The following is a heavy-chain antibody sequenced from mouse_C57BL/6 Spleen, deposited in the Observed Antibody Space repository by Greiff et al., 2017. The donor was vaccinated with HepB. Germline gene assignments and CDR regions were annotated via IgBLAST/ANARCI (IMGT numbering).Heavy chain of an antibody. J-gene: IGHJ2*01. CDR1: GYAFSSSW. Sequence: VQLQQSGPELVKPGASVKISCKASGYAFSSSWMNWVKQRPGKGLEWIGRIYPGDGDTNYNGKFKGKATLTADKSSSTAYMQLSSLTSEDSAVYFCARSGSNYEENYWGQGTTLTVSS. CDR2: IYPGDGDT. D-gene: IGHD2-5*01. V-gene: IGHV1-82*01. CDR3: ARSGSNYEENY.